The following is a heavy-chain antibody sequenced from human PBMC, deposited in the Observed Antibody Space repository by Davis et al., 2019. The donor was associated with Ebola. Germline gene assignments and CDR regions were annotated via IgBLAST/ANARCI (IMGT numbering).Heavy chain of an antibody. CDR1: GFTFGSYG. J-gene: IGHJ4*02. CDR3: ARAVISSY. Sequence: GGSLRLSCAASGFTFGSYGMHWVRQAPGKGLEWVANIKQDGSEKYYVDSVKGRFTISRDNAKNSLYLQMNSLRAEDTAVYYCARAVISSYWGQGTLVTVSS. V-gene: IGHV3-7*03. CDR2: IKQDGSEK. D-gene: IGHD3-22*01.